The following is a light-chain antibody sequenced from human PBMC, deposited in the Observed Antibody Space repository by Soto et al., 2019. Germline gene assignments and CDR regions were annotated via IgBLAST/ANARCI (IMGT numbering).Light chain of an antibody. CDR2: KAS. Sequence: DIQMTQSPSTLSASVGDRVTITCRASQSISSWLAWYQQKPGTAPNLLIYKASTLQSGVPSRFSGSGSGTEFTLTISGLQPDDSASYYCQLYNDNRTCGQGTKV. CDR3: QLYNDNRT. J-gene: IGKJ1*01. CDR1: QSISSW. V-gene: IGKV1-5*03.